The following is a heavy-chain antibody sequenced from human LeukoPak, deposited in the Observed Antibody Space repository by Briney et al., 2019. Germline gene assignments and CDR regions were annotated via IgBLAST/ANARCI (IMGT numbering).Heavy chain of an antibody. J-gene: IGHJ4*02. CDR3: ARYPGLEGAGSKGAFDY. CDR2: IYYGGST. V-gene: IGHV4-59*01. Sequence: PSETLSLTCTVSGGSISSYYWSWIRQPPGKGLEWIGYIYYGGSTNYNPSLKSRVTISVDMSKNQFSLKLRSVTAADTAVYYCARYPGLEGAGSKGAFDYWGQGTLVTVSS. CDR1: GGSISSYY. D-gene: IGHD3-10*01.